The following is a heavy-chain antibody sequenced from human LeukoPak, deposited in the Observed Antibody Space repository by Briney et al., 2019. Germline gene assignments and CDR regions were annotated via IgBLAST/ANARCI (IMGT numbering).Heavy chain of an antibody. Sequence: GGSLRLSCAASGFTFSSYSMNWVRQAPGKGLEWVSSISSSSSYIYYADSVKGRFTISRDNAKNSLYLQMNSLRAEDTAVYYCARGATGTRGGYFNLWGRGTLVTVSS. CDR2: ISSSSSYI. D-gene: IGHD1-1*01. CDR3: ARGATGTRGGYFNL. CDR1: GFTFSSYS. J-gene: IGHJ2*01. V-gene: IGHV3-21*01.